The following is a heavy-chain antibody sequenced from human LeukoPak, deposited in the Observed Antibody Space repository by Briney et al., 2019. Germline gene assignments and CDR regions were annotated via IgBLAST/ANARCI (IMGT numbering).Heavy chain of an antibody. J-gene: IGHJ4*02. CDR1: GGSISSYY. D-gene: IGHD6-13*01. Sequence: PSETLSLTRTVSGGSISSYYWSWIRQPPGKGLEWIGYIYYSGSTNYNPSLKSRVTISVDTSKNQFSLKLSSVTAADTAVYYCARGPYPQLLFDYWGQGTLVTVSS. CDR2: IYYSGST. CDR3: ARGPYPQLLFDY. V-gene: IGHV4-59*01.